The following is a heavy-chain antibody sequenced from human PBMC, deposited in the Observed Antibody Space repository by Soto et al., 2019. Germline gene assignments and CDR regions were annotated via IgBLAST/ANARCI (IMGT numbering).Heavy chain of an antibody. Sequence: SETLSLTCTVSGGYISSYYLSWIRQPPGKGLEWIGYIYYSGSTNYNPSLKSRVTISVDTSKNQFSLKLNSVTAADTAVYYCARGRLHLGELSFNYLDSWGQGTLVTVSS. V-gene: IGHV4-59*12. CDR1: GGYISSYY. CDR2: IYYSGST. CDR3: ARGRLHLGELSFNYLDS. J-gene: IGHJ4*02. D-gene: IGHD3-16*02.